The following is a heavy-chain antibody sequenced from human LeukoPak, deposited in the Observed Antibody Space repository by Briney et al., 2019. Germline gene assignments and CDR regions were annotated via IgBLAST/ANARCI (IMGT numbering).Heavy chain of an antibody. Sequence: ASVKVSCKASGYTFTSYGISWVRQAPGQGLEWMGWISAYNGNTNYEQKLQGRVTMTTDTSTSTAYMELRSLRSDDTAVYYCARDGPDCSGGSCYWSWFDPWGQGTLVTVSS. CDR3: ARDGPDCSGGSCYWSWFDP. J-gene: IGHJ5*02. V-gene: IGHV1-18*01. CDR1: GYTFTSYG. CDR2: ISAYNGNT. D-gene: IGHD2-15*01.